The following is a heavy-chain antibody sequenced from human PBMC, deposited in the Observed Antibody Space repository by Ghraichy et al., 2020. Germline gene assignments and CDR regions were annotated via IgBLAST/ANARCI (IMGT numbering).Heavy chain of an antibody. Sequence: GGSLRLSCAASGFTFQEYTIHWIRQAPGKGLEWVSLIDRDGRTFYTDSVKGRFTVSRDNSKNSLYLQMNSLRTEDTAFYYCAKDRATLFFDYWGQGTLVTVSS. CDR3: AKDRATLFFDY. CDR1: GFTFQEYT. CDR2: IDRDGRT. V-gene: IGHV3-43*01. J-gene: IGHJ4*02. D-gene: IGHD2-15*01.